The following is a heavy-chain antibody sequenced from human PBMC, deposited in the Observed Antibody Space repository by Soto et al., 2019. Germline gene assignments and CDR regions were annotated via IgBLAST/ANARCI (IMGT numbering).Heavy chain of an antibody. CDR3: SRVIDYYYHTDI. V-gene: IGHV1-18*01. CDR1: GYTFTTYD. J-gene: IGHJ6*01. Sequence: QVQLVQSGGEVKKPGASVKVSCKASGYTFTTYDLSWVRQAPGQGLEWMGWISAYNGNTNYAQNLQGRVTMTTDTSTRIAYMALSSMRSYEAAVYYCSRVIDYYYHTDIGSQETTVTVSS. D-gene: IGHD3-22*01. CDR2: ISAYNGNT.